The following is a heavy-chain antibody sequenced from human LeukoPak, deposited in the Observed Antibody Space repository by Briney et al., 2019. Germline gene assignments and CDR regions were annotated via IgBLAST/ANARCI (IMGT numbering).Heavy chain of an antibody. J-gene: IGHJ4*02. Sequence: PGGSLRLSCAASGFTFSNAWMAWVRQVPGKGLEWVGRIKSKTDGGTIEYAAPVEGRFTISRDDSENTLYLQMNSLKTEDTAVYYCAKYYTSGSYDYWGQGTLVTVSS. CDR2: IKSKTDGGTI. CDR1: GFTFSNAW. D-gene: IGHD3-10*01. V-gene: IGHV3-15*01. CDR3: AKYYTSGSYDY.